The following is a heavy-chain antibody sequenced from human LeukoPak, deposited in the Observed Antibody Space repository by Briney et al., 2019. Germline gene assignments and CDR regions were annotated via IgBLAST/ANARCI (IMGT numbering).Heavy chain of an antibody. V-gene: IGHV4-34*01. CDR3: ARASFGLVVPADYYYGMDV. Sequence: PSETLSLTCAVYGGSFSGYYWSWIRQPPGKGLEWIGEINHSGSTNYNPSLKSRVTISVDTSKNQFSLKLSSVTAADTAVYYCARASFGLVVPADYYYGMDVWGQGTTVTVS. CDR1: GGSFSGYY. D-gene: IGHD2-2*01. J-gene: IGHJ6*02. CDR2: INHSGST.